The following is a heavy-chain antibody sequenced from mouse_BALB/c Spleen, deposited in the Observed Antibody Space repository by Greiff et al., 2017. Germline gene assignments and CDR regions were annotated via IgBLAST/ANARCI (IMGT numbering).Heavy chain of an antibody. CDR2: ISSGSSTI. J-gene: IGHJ4*01. D-gene: IGHD1-1*01. V-gene: IGHV5-17*02. Sequence: EVNLVESGGGLVQPGGSRKLSCAASGFTFSSFGMHWVRQAPEKGLEWVAYISSGSSTIYYADTVKGRFTISRDNPKNTLFLQMTSLRSEDTAMYYCAREGEIGSSYVANYAMDYWGQGTSVTVSS. CDR1: GFTFSSFG. CDR3: AREGEIGSSYVANYAMDY.